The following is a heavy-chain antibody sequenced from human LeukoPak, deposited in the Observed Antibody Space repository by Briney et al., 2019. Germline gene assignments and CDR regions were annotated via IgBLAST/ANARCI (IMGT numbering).Heavy chain of an antibody. J-gene: IGHJ6*02. CDR3: TTEGIVATSVEFAYYYYGMDV. CDR2: IKSKTDGGTT. Sequence: PGGSLRLPCAASGFTFSNAWMSWARQAPGKGLEWVGRIKSKTDGGTTDYAAPVKGRFTISRDDSKNTLYLQMNSLKTEDTAVYYCTTEGIVATSVEFAYYYYGMDVWGQGTTVTVSS. CDR1: GFTFSNAW. D-gene: IGHD5-12*01. V-gene: IGHV3-15*01.